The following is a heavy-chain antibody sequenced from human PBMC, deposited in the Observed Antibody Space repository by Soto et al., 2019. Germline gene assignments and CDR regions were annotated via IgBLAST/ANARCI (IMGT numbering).Heavy chain of an antibody. CDR3: ARDWVGYGYEGERFAFDI. CDR2: ISSSSSYI. V-gene: IGHV3-21*01. D-gene: IGHD5-18*01. Sequence: EVQLVESGGGLVKPGGSLRLSCAASGFTFSSYSMNWVRQAPGKGLEWVSSISSSSSYIYYADSVKGRFTISRDNAKNSLYLQMNRLRAEDTAVYYCARDWVGYGYEGERFAFDIWGQGTMVTVSS. CDR1: GFTFSSYS. J-gene: IGHJ3*02.